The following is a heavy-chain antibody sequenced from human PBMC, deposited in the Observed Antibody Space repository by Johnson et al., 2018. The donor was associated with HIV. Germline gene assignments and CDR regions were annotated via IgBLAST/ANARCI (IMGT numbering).Heavy chain of an antibody. J-gene: IGHJ3*02. D-gene: IGHD3-22*01. CDR1: RLSVSKNY. CDR3: ARVIDQYFDSILDDAFDI. V-gene: IGHV3-66*01. CDR2: IYSGDNT. Sequence: MQLAESGGGLVQPGGSLRLSCAASRLSVSKNYMSWVRQAPGKGLEWVSLIYSGDNTKYADSVKGRFTISRDNAKNSLYLQMNSLRDEDTAVYYCARVIDQYFDSILDDAFDIWGQGTLVTVSS.